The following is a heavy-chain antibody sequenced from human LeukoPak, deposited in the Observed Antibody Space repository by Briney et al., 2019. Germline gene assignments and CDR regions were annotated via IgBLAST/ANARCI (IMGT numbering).Heavy chain of an antibody. Sequence: PGGSLRLSCAASGFTFSSYSMNWVRQAPGKGLEWVSYISSSSSTIYYADSAKGRFTISRDNAKNSLYLQMNSLRAEDTAVYYCAREYSSGWPLYYYYGMDVWGQGTTVTVSS. CDR1: GFTFSSYS. CDR3: AREYSSGWPLYYYYGMDV. CDR2: ISSSSSTI. D-gene: IGHD6-19*01. J-gene: IGHJ6*02. V-gene: IGHV3-48*01.